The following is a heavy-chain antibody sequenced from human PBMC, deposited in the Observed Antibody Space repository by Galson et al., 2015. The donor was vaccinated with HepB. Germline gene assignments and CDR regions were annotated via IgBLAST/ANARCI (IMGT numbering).Heavy chain of an antibody. CDR2: ISYDGSNK. CDR3: AKDDVYSGYTYGPSGVFDY. CDR1: GFTFSSYG. D-gene: IGHD5-18*01. Sequence: SLRLSCAASGFTFSSYGMHWVRQAPGKGLEWVAVISYDGSNKYYADSVKGRFTISRDNSKNTLYLQMNSLRAEDTAVYSCAKDDVYSGYTYGPSGVFDYWGQGTLVTVSS. J-gene: IGHJ4*02. V-gene: IGHV3-30*18.